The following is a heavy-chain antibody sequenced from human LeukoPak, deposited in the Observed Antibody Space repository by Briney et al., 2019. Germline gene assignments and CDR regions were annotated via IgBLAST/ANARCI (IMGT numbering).Heavy chain of an antibody. CDR3: ARDPTVITSSRITIFGVVKSPHNWFDP. D-gene: IGHD3-3*01. CDR2: ITPSDGGT. Sequence: GASVKVSCKASGYSFTSYCMHWVRQAPGQGLEWMGMITPSDGGTTYAQKFQGRVTMTRDTSTSTVYMELSSLRSEDTAIYFCARDPTVITSSRITIFGVVKSPHNWFDPWGQGTKVTVSS. J-gene: IGHJ5*02. CDR1: GYSFTSYC. V-gene: IGHV1-46*01.